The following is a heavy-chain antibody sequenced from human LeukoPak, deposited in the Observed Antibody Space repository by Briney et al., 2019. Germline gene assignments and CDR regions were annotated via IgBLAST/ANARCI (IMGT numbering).Heavy chain of an antibody. CDR2: ISGSGGST. J-gene: IGHJ5*02. V-gene: IGHV3-23*01. CDR3: AKDVRGGPHNWFDP. Sequence: GGSLRLSCAASGFTFSSYAMSWVRQAPGKGLEWVSAISGSGGSTYYADSVKGRFTISRDNSKNTLYLQMNSLRTEDTAVYYCAKDVRGGPHNWFDPWGQGTLVTVSS. CDR1: GFTFSSYA. D-gene: IGHD3-10*02.